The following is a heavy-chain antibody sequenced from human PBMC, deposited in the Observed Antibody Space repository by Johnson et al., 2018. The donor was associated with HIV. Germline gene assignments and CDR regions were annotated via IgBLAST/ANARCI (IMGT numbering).Heavy chain of an antibody. J-gene: IGHJ3*02. V-gene: IGHV3-9*01. D-gene: IGHD3-10*01. CDR3: AKERYSYGSGSGIDAFDI. CDR1: GFSFDDYA. Sequence: VQLVESGGGLVQPGRSLRLSCAASGFSFDDYAMHWVRQAPGTGLEWVSGIRWNSGSIGYVDSVKGRFTVSRDNAKKFLYLHMNSLRAEDTALYYCAKERYSYGSGSGIDAFDIWGQGTMVTVSS. CDR2: IRWNSGSI.